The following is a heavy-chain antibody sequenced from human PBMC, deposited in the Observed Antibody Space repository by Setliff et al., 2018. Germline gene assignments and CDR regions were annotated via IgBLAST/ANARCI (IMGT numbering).Heavy chain of an antibody. CDR3: ARDPGWFGELLGYFDY. D-gene: IGHD3-10*01. V-gene: IGHV1-24*01. CDR1: GYRLIEVS. CDR2: FDPEDSET. Sequence: ASVKVSCKVSGYRLIEVSMHWVRQAPGKGLEWMGGFDPEDSETIYAQKFQGRVTMTEDTSTDTAYMELRSLRSDDTAVYYCARDPGWFGELLGYFDYWGQGILVTVS. J-gene: IGHJ4*02.